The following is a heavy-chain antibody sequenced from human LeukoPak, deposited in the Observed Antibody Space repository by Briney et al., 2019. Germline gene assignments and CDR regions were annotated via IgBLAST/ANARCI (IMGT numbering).Heavy chain of an antibody. D-gene: IGHD3-22*01. V-gene: IGHV3-23*01. CDR2: ITSSGDAT. Sequence: GGSLRVSCAASGFTFNIYSMSWVRQAPGKGLDWVSSITSSGDATFYADSVKDRFTISRDNSKNMLYLQMSRLRAEDTAVYYCAKDRPNYHESNGHYYRPNGDYWGQGTLVTVSS. CDR3: AKDRPNYHESNGHYYRPNGDY. CDR1: GFTFNIYS. J-gene: IGHJ4*02.